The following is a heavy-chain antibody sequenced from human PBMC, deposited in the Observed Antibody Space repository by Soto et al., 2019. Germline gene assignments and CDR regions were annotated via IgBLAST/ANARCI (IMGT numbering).Heavy chain of an antibody. D-gene: IGHD4-17*01. CDR2: INSDGSST. V-gene: IGHV3-74*01. J-gene: IGHJ3*02. CDR3: ARLDYGDYHDAFDI. Sequence: GGSLRLSCAASGFTFSSYWMHWVRQAPGKGLVWVSRINSDGSSTSYADSVKGRFTISRDNAKNTLYLQMNSLRAEDTAVYYCARLDYGDYHDAFDIWGQGTMVTVSS. CDR1: GFTFSSYW.